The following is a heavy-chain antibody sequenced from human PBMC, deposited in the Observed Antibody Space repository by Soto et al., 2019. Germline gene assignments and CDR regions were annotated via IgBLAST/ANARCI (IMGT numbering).Heavy chain of an antibody. CDR3: ARDRGCSGGICYRDLGY. CDR1: GFTFSSYS. Sequence: EVQLVESGGGLVQPGGSLRLSCAASGFTFSSYSMSWVRQAPGKGLEWVSYISSISNTIYYADSVKGRFTISRDNAKNSLHLHMNSLSAEDTAVYYCARDRGCSGGICYRDLGYWGQGTLVTVSS. V-gene: IGHV3-48*01. J-gene: IGHJ4*02. CDR2: ISSISNTI. D-gene: IGHD2-15*01.